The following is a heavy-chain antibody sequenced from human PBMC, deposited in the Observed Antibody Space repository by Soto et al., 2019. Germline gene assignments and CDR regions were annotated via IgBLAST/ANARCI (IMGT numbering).Heavy chain of an antibody. D-gene: IGHD3-22*01. CDR3: SRGKYYDSSGYVNWFDP. CDR1: GGSISSYY. J-gene: IGHJ5*02. Sequence: SETLSLTCTVSGGSISSYYWSWIRQPPGKGLEWIGYIYYSGSTNYNPSLKSRVTISVDTSKNQFSLKLSSVTAADTAVYFCSRGKYYDSSGYVNWFDPWGQGTLVTVSS. V-gene: IGHV4-59*01. CDR2: IYYSGST.